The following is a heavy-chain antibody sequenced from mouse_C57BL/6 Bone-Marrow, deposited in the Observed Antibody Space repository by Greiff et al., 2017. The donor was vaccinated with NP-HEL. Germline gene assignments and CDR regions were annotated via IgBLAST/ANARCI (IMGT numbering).Heavy chain of an antibody. CDR2: INPSTGGT. D-gene: IGHD3-3*01. CDR1: GYSFTGYY. V-gene: IGHV1-42*01. CDR3: AREGLLAY. J-gene: IGHJ3*01. Sequence: VQLQQSGPELVKPGASVKISCNASGYSFTGYYMNWVKQSPEKSLEWIGEINPSTGGTTYNQKFKAKATLTVDKSSSTAYMQLKSLTSEDSAVYYCAREGLLAYWGQGTLVTVSA.